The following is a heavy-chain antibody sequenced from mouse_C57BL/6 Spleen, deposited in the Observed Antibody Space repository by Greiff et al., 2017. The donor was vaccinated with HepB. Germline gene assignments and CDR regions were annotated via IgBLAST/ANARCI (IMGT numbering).Heavy chain of an antibody. CDR1: GYTFTSYW. CDR2: IDPSDSYT. Sequence: VQLQQPGAELVMPGASVKLSCKASGYTFTSYWMHWVKQRPGQGLEWIGEIDPSDSYTNYNHKFKGKSTLTVDKSSSTAYMQLSSLTSEDSAVYYYAIYYDYDWFAYWGQGTLVTVSA. J-gene: IGHJ3*01. CDR3: AIYYDYDWFAY. V-gene: IGHV1-69*01. D-gene: IGHD2-4*01.